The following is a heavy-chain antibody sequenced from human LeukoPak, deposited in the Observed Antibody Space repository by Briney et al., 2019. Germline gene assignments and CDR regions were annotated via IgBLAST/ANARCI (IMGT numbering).Heavy chain of an antibody. CDR2: ISSSSSYI. D-gene: IGHD5-12*01. CDR1: GFTFSGYS. CDR3: ARDLEWLRLVGYYFDY. J-gene: IGHJ4*02. V-gene: IGHV3-21*01. Sequence: PGGSLRLSCAASGFTFSGYSMNWVRQAPGKGLEWVSSISSSSSYIYYADSVKGRFTISRDNAKNSLYLQTNSLRAEDTAVYYCARDLEWLRLVGYYFDYWGQGTLVTVSS.